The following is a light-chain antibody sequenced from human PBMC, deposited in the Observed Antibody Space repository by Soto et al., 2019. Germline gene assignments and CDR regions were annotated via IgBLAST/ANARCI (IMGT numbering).Light chain of an antibody. Sequence: EIVMTQSPATLSVSPGERATLSCRASQSVSSNLAWYQQKPGQAPRLLIYGASIRATGIPARFSGSGSGTEFTLTISSLQSEDFAVYYCKKYNNWPRAFGQGTNVDIK. CDR1: QSVSSN. V-gene: IGKV3D-15*01. CDR2: GAS. CDR3: KKYNNWPRA. J-gene: IGKJ1*01.